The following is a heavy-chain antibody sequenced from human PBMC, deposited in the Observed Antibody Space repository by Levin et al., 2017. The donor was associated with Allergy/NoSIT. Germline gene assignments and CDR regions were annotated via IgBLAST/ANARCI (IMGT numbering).Heavy chain of an antibody. Sequence: GGSLRLSCAASGFTFSSYSMNWVRQAPGKGLEWVSYISSSSSTIYYADSVKGRFTISRDNAKNSLYLQMNSLRAEDTAVYYCARDGVYDAFDIWGQGTMVTVSS. J-gene: IGHJ3*02. CDR2: ISSSSSTI. D-gene: IGHD6-13*01. V-gene: IGHV3-48*01. CDR1: GFTFSSYS. CDR3: ARDGVYDAFDI.